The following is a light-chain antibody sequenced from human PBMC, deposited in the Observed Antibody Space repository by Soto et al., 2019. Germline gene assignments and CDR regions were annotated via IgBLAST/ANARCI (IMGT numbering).Light chain of an antibody. CDR2: DAS. CDR1: QSISSY. V-gene: IGKV3-11*01. J-gene: IGKJ1*01. Sequence: ETVLTQSPATLSFSPGERATLSCRASQSISSYLAWYQQKPGQAPRLLIYDASNRATGIPARFSGSGSGTDFTLTISSLEPEDFAVYYCQQRSNWPPITFGQGTKV. CDR3: QQRSNWPPIT.